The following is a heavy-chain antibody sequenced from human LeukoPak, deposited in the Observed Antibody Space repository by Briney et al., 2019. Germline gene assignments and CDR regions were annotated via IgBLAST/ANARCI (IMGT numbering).Heavy chain of an antibody. CDR2: ISWNSGSI. D-gene: IGHD6-19*01. CDR1: GFTFDDYA. J-gene: IGHJ4*02. Sequence: GGSLRLSCAASGFTFDDYAMHWVRQAPGKGLEWGSGISWNSGSIGYADSVKGRFTISRDNAKNSLYLQMNSLRAEDTALYYCAKGASGWYSYFDYWGQGTLVTVSS. V-gene: IGHV3-9*01. CDR3: AKGASGWYSYFDY.